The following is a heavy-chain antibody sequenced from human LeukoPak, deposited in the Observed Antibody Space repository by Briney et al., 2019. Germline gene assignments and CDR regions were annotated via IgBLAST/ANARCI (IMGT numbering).Heavy chain of an antibody. CDR2: ISSSGSST. Sequence: GGSLRLSCAASGFTFSSYAMNWVRQAPGKGLEWVSAISSSGSSTYYADSVKGRFTISRDNSKNTLYLQMNSLRAEDTAVYYCAKDRGYRATTYYFDYWGQGTLVTVSS. CDR3: AKDRGYRATTYYFDY. V-gene: IGHV3-23*01. CDR1: GFTFSSYA. D-gene: IGHD1-26*01. J-gene: IGHJ4*02.